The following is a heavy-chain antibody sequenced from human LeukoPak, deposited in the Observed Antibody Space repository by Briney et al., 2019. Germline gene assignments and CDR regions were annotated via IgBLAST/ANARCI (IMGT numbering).Heavy chain of an antibody. J-gene: IGHJ2*01. Sequence: PSETLSLTCAVYGGSFSGYYWSWIRQPPGKGLEWIGEINHSGSTNYNPSLKSRVTISVDTSKNQFSLKVSSVTAADTALYHCAKNWGSFSWYFDLWGRGTLVTVSS. CDR2: INHSGST. CDR3: AKNWGSFSWYFDL. CDR1: GGSFSGYY. V-gene: IGHV4-34*01. D-gene: IGHD7-27*01.